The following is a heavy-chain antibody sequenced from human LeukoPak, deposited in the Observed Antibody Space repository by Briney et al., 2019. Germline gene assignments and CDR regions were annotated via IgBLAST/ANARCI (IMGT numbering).Heavy chain of an antibody. CDR3: AKAGYAYSYGYYFDY. J-gene: IGHJ4*02. CDR2: ISGSGGST. Sequence: GGSLRLSCAASGFTFSSYAMRWVRQAPGKGLEWVSAISGSGGSTYYADSVKGRFTISRDNSKNTLYLQMNSLRAEDTAVYYCAKAGYAYSYGYYFDYWGQGTLVTVSS. V-gene: IGHV3-23*01. CDR1: GFTFSSYA. D-gene: IGHD5-18*01.